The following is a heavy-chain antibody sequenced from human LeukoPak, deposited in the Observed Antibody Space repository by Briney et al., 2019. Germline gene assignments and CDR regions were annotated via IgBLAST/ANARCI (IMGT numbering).Heavy chain of an antibody. CDR3: AKEYKFDP. V-gene: IGHV3-33*06. D-gene: IGHD1-1*01. CDR1: GFTFSSYA. Sequence: PGGSLRLSCAASGFTFSSYAMTWVRQAPGKGLEWVAVIWYDGSNKYYADSVKGRFTISRDNSKNTLYLQMNSLRAEDTALYYCAKEYKFDPWGQGTLVTVSS. J-gene: IGHJ5*02. CDR2: IWYDGSNK.